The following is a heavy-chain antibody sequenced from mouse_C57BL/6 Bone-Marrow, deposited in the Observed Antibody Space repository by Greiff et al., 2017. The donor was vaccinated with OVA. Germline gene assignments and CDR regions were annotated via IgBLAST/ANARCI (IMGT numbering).Heavy chain of an antibody. CDR3: ARGRLLRYFDY. Sequence: VQLQQSGAELVKPGASVKLSCTASGFNIKDYYMHWVKQRTEQGLEWIGRIDPEDGENKYAPKFQGKATITADTSSNTAYLQLSSLTSEDTAVYYCARGRLLRYFDYWGQGTTLTVSS. CDR2: IDPEDGEN. CDR1: GFNIKDYY. V-gene: IGHV14-2*01. J-gene: IGHJ2*01. D-gene: IGHD1-1*01.